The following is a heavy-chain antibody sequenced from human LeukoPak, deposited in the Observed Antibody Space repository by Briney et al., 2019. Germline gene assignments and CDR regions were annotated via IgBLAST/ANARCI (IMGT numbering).Heavy chain of an antibody. Sequence: GASVKVSCKVSGYSLLEVAMHWVRQAPGKGLGWVGSFDPEDGEDGETHYAQKLQGRVTMTEDASTDTAYMELNSLRSEDTAVYYCAMTDRYAGRPFDYWGQGTLVTVSS. V-gene: IGHV1-24*01. CDR1: GYSLLEVA. CDR2: FDPEDGEDGET. J-gene: IGHJ4*02. CDR3: AMTDRYAGRPFDY. D-gene: IGHD5-12*01.